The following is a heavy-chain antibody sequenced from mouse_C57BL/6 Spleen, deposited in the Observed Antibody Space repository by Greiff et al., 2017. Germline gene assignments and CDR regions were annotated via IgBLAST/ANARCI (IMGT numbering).Heavy chain of an antibody. V-gene: IGHV6-3*01. Sequence: EVKLVESGGGLVQPGGSMKLSCVASGFTFSNFWMNWVRQSPEKGLEWVAQIRLKSDNYATYYAESVKGRFIISRDDSKSSVNLQMRNLRAEGTCIYYCTDPSWFTFWGQGTLLTVSA. CDR1: GFTFSNFW. CDR2: IRLKSDNYAT. CDR3: TDPSWFTF. J-gene: IGHJ3*01.